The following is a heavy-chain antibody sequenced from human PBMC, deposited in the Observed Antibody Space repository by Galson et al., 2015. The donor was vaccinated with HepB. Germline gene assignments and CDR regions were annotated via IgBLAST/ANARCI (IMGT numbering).Heavy chain of an antibody. CDR1: GFTFSDYY. Sequence: SLRLSCAASGFTFSDYYMSWIRQAPGKGLEWVSSISISSTTVYYAGSLKGRFTISRDNAKHSLYLQMNSLRAEDTAVYYCARATLGWFDPWGQGTLVTVSS. CDR3: ARATLGWFDP. V-gene: IGHV3-11*01. J-gene: IGHJ5*02. CDR2: ISISSTTV. D-gene: IGHD2/OR15-2a*01.